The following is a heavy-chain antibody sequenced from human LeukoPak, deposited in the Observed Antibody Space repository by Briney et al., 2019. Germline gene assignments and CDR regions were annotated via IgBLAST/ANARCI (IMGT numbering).Heavy chain of an antibody. CDR2: ISYDGSKK. V-gene: IGHV3-30*18. Sequence: GRSLRLSCAASGFTFSSDGMHWVRQAPGNGLEWVALISYDGSKKYYADSVNGRFTISRDNSKNPLYLQMNSLRAEDTAVYYCAKVDSRQWLVANAPDYWGQGTLVTVSS. D-gene: IGHD6-19*01. J-gene: IGHJ4*02. CDR3: AKVDSRQWLVANAPDY. CDR1: GFTFSSDG.